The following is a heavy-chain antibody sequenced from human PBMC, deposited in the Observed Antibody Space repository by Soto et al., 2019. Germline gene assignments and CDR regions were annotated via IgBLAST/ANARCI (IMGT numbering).Heavy chain of an antibody. D-gene: IGHD1-26*01. CDR1: GFTFSSYG. CDR2: VSYDGSNK. V-gene: IGHV3-30*18. Sequence: QVQLVESGGGVVQPGRSLRLSCAASGFTFSSYGMHWVRQAPGKRLEWVAVVSYDGSNKYYADSVKGLFTISRDNSKNTLFLQVNSLRAEDADLYYCAKAHLASWELFGYWGQGTLVTVSS. J-gene: IGHJ4*02. CDR3: AKAHLASWELFGY.